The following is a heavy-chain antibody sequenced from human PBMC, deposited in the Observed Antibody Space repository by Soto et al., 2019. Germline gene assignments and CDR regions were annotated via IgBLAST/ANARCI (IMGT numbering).Heavy chain of an antibody. CDR2: LNSDGSST. J-gene: IGHJ6*03. CDR3: AAVVIPAPYHHHLAV. V-gene: IGHV3-74*01. Sequence: PGGSLRLSCAASGFTYSNYWMHWVRQAPGKGLVWVSRLNSDGSSTNYADSVKGRFTISRDNAKNTLYLQMNSLRAEDTAVYYCAAVVIPAPYHHHLAVRGKGTTVPVSS. D-gene: IGHD2-15*01. CDR1: GFTYSNYW.